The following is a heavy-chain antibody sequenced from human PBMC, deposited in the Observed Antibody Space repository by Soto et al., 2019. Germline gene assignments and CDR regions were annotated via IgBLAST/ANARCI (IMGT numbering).Heavy chain of an antibody. CDR2: IYHSGST. D-gene: IGHD3-10*01. CDR3: ARVVWGYYGSGKHDYYGMDV. V-gene: IGHV4-4*02. Sequence: PSETLSLTCAVSGGSISSSNCWSWVRQPPGKGLEWIGEIYHSGSTNYNPSLKSRVTISVDKSKNQFSLKLSSVTAADTAVYYCARVVWGYYGSGKHDYYGMDVWGQGTTVTVSS. CDR1: GGSISSSNC. J-gene: IGHJ6*02.